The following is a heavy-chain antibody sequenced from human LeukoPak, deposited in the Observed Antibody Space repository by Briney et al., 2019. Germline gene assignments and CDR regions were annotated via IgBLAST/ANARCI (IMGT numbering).Heavy chain of an antibody. CDR3: ARGGPWELSHRDYFDY. CDR2: IYHSGRT. V-gene: IGHV4-38-2*02. D-gene: IGHD1-26*01. CDR1: GYSIASGYL. Sequence: SETLSLTCTVSGYSIASGYLWGWIRQTPEKGLDWIATIYHSGRTYYNLSLKSRVTISMDTSRNQFSLKVTSVTAAETALYFCARGGPWELSHRDYFDYWGQGTLVTVSS. J-gene: IGHJ4*02.